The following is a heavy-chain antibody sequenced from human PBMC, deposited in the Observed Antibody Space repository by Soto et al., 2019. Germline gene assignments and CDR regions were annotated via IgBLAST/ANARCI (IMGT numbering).Heavy chain of an antibody. V-gene: IGHV3-23*01. CDR3: AKDHLTAGGTFWFDP. J-gene: IGHJ5*02. CDR2: ISGSGGNT. D-gene: IGHD6-13*01. CDR1: GFTFSTYP. Sequence: EVQLLESGGGLVQPGGSLRLSCAASGFTFSTYPMSWVRQAPGKGLEWVSAISGSGGNTYYADSVRGRFTISRDNSKNTLYLPMRSLRVEDTAVYYCAKDHLTAGGTFWFDPSAHGTLVTVSS.